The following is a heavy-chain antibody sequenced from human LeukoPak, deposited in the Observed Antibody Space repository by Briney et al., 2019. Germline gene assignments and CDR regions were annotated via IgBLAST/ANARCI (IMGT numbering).Heavy chain of an antibody. CDR2: INHDGSST. Sequence: PGGSLRLSCATPGFTFTTFWMRWVRHAPGEGLVWVSRINHDGSSTNYADSVKGRFTISRDNAKNTVYLQMNSLRAEDTAVYYCVRDWGYDSSGYWQKYFDTWGQGTLVTVSS. CDR1: GFTFTTFW. J-gene: IGHJ4*02. CDR3: VRDWGYDSSGYWQKYFDT. D-gene: IGHD3-22*01. V-gene: IGHV3-74*01.